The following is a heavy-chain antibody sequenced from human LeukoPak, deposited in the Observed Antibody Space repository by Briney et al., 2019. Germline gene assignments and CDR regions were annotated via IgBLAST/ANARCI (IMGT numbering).Heavy chain of an antibody. Sequence: ASETLSLTCTVSGGSTSNYFCTWLRQSAGKGLEWIGRIHTSGSTNYNPSLKSRVSMSVDTSKNQFSLKLSSVTAADTAVYYCARDPEGHGYYFDYWGQGALVTVSS. D-gene: IGHD3-3*01. CDR2: IHTSGST. J-gene: IGHJ4*02. CDR3: ARDPEGHGYYFDY. V-gene: IGHV4-4*07. CDR1: GGSTSNYF.